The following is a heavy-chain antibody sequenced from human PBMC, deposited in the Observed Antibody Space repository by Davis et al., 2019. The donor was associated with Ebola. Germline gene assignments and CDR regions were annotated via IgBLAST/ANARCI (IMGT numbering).Heavy chain of an antibody. D-gene: IGHD5-18*01. V-gene: IGHV4-39*07. CDR2: MFYSGGT. CDR3: ARTTKTSISDSGLGYTYLDP. J-gene: IGHJ5*02. CDR1: GGSISSSSYY. Sequence: MPGGSLRLSCTVSGGSISSSSYYWGWIRQPPGKGLEWIGNMFYSGGTDYNPSLKSRATISVNTANHQFSLKLNSLTAADTAVYYCARTTKTSISDSGLGYTYLDPWGQGSLVTVSS.